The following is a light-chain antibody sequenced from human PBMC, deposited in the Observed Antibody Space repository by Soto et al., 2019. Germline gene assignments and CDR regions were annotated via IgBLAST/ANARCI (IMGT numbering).Light chain of an antibody. CDR1: QIVSSYY. CDR2: AAS. J-gene: IGKJ1*01. CDR3: QRFGSSPWT. Sequence: IVLTQSPGTLSLSSVERATLSCRASQIVSSYYLAWYQQKPGQAPRLLIYAASSRATGIPDRFSGGGSGTDFTLTISRLEHEDFAVYYCQRFGSSPWTFGPGTKVAIQ. V-gene: IGKV3-20*01.